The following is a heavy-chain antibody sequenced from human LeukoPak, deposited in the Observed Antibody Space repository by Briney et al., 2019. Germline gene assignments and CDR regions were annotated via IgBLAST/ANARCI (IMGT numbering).Heavy chain of an antibody. Sequence: PSETLSLTCTVSGGSISSYYWSWIRQPPGKGLEWIGYIYYSGSTNYNPSLKSRVILSLDKSANQFSLNLSSVTAADTAVYYCARFSPRAMGNYLDFWGQGTLVTVSS. CDR1: GGSISSYY. D-gene: IGHD7-27*01. J-gene: IGHJ4*02. V-gene: IGHV4-59*12. CDR3: ARFSPRAMGNYLDF. CDR2: IYYSGST.